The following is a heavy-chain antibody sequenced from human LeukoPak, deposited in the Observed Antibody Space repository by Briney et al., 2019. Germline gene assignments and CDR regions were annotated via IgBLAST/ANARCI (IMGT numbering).Heavy chain of an antibody. J-gene: IGHJ4*02. CDR1: GGSTSSSSYY. CDR2: IYYSGST. Sequence: ASETLSLTCTVSGGSTSSSSYYWGWIRQPPGKGLEWIGSIYYSGSTYYNPSLKSRVTISVDTSKNQFSLKLSSVTAADTAVYYCARQSRSSSYPRYFDYWGQGTLVTVSS. CDR3: ARQSRSSSYPRYFDY. V-gene: IGHV4-39*01. D-gene: IGHD3-22*01.